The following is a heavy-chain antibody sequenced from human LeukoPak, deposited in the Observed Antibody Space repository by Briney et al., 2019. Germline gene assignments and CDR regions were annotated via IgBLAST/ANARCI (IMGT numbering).Heavy chain of an antibody. CDR2: IYYSGST. V-gene: IGHV4-59*01. Sequence: SETLSLTCTVSGGSISSYYWSWIRQPPGKGLEWIGYIYYSGSTNYNPSLKSRVTISVDTSKNQFSLKLSSVTAADTAVYYCARKPSGYSYGYVGKTGGPFDPWGQGTLVTVSS. CDR3: ARKPSGYSYGYVGKTGGPFDP. D-gene: IGHD5-18*01. J-gene: IGHJ5*02. CDR1: GGSISSYY.